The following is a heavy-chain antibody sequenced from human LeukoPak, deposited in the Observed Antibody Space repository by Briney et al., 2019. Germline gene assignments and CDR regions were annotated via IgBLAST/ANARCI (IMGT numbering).Heavy chain of an antibody. CDR2: IYYSGST. Sequence: SETLSLTCTVSGGSISSYYGSWIRQPPGKGLEWIGYIYYSGSTNYNPSLKSRVTISVDTSKNQFSLKLSSVTAADTAVYYCAREREYSSSIDPWGQGTLVTVSS. CDR3: AREREYSSSIDP. CDR1: GGSISSYY. D-gene: IGHD6-13*01. V-gene: IGHV4-59*01. J-gene: IGHJ5*02.